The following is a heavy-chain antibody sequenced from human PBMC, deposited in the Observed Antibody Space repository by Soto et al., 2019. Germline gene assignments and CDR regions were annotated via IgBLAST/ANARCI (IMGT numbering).Heavy chain of an antibody. J-gene: IGHJ5*02. CDR2: IVPTLRLT. D-gene: IGHD1-26*01. V-gene: IGHV1-69*08. CDR3: ATEKYGAGRVGVDT. CDR1: GGTSTIYT. Sequence: QVQLVQSGAEVKKPGSSLKVSCETSGGTSTIYTITWVRQAPGQGLQWMGRIVPTLRLTNYAQDFQGRLTLTADTSTSTAHTERSSLTSDDTAVYYCATEKYGAGRVGVDTWGQGPLVTVSS.